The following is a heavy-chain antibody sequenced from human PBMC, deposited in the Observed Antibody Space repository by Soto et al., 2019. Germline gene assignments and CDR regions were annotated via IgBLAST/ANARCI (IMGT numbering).Heavy chain of an antibody. CDR1: GFTFSSYS. Sequence: EVQLVESGGGLVKPGGSLRLSCAASGFTFSSYSMNWVRQAPGKGLEWVSSISSSSSYIYYADSVKGRFTMSRDNAKNSLYLQMNSLRAEDTAVYYCARDQGSGTGYWGQGTLVTVSS. V-gene: IGHV3-21*01. CDR3: ARDQGSGTGY. CDR2: ISSSSSYI. J-gene: IGHJ4*02.